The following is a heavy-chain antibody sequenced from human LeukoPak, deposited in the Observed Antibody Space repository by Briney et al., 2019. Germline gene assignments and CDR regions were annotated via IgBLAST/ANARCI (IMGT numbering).Heavy chain of an antibody. CDR1: GYTFTGYY. CDR2: INPGGGST. CDR3: GRQTSMIVVDY. Sequence: ASVKVSCKASGYTFTGYYMHWVRQAPGQGLEWMGIINPGGGSTTYAQKFQGRISMTRDTSTSTFYMELSSLRSEDTAVYYCGRQTSMIVVDYWGQGTLVTVSS. D-gene: IGHD3-22*01. V-gene: IGHV1-46*01. J-gene: IGHJ4*02.